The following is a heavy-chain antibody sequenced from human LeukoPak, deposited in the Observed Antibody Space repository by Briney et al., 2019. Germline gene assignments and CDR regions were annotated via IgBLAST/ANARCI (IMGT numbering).Heavy chain of an antibody. V-gene: IGHV3-23*01. Sequence: PGGSLRLSCAASGFTFSSYGMSWVRQAPGKGLEWVSAISGSGGSTYYADSVKGRFTISRDNSKNTLYLQMNSLRAEDTAMYYCARGIAMTTLNALDIWGQGTMVTVSS. J-gene: IGHJ3*02. CDR2: ISGSGGST. CDR3: ARGIAMTTLNALDI. D-gene: IGHD1-1*01. CDR1: GFTFSSYG.